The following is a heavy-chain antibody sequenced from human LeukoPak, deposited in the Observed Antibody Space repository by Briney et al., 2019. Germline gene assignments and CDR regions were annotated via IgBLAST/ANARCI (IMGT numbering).Heavy chain of an antibody. CDR1: GFTFSSYA. V-gene: IGHV3-23*01. D-gene: IGHD4-23*01. CDR2: ISGSAVST. Sequence: GGSLRLSCAASGFTFSSYAMSWVRQAPGKGLEWVSAISGSAVSTYYAGSVKGRFTISRDNSKNTLYLQMNSLRVEDTAVYYCAKAVPKAVVTPSFDYWGQGTLVTVSS. CDR3: AKAVPKAVVTPSFDY. J-gene: IGHJ4*02.